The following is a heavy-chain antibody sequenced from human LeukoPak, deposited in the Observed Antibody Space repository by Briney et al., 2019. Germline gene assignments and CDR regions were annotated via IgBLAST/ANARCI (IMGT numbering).Heavy chain of an antibody. Sequence: GGSLRLSCAASGFTFSSYGMSWVRQAPGKGLEWVSSISSSSSYIYYADSVKGRFTISRDNAKNSLYLQMNSLRAEDTAVYYCASSAGRRYFDWSTDYWGQGTLVTVSS. CDR2: ISSSSSYI. V-gene: IGHV3-21*01. CDR1: GFTFSSYG. J-gene: IGHJ4*02. D-gene: IGHD3-9*01. CDR3: ASSAGRRYFDWSTDY.